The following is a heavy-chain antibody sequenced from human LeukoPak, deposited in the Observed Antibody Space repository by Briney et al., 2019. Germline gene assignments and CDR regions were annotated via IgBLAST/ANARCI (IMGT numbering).Heavy chain of an antibody. D-gene: IGHD6-6*01. CDR2: ISPNSGGT. CDR1: GYTFTGYY. Sequence: GASVKVSCKASGYTFTGYYMHWVRQAPGQGLEWMGWISPNSGGTNYAQKFQGRVTMTRDTSISTAYMELSRLRSDDTAVYYCARLPPYSSSSVSNYWGQGTLVTLFS. J-gene: IGHJ4*02. V-gene: IGHV1-2*02. CDR3: ARLPPYSSSSVSNY.